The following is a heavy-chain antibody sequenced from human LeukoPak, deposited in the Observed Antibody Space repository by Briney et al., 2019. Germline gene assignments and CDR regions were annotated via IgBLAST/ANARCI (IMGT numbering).Heavy chain of an antibody. CDR2: IWYDGSNK. Sequence: SGGSLRLSCAASGFTFSSYGMHWVRQAPGKGLEWVAVIWYDGSNKYYADSVKGRFTISRDNSTNTLYLQMNSLRAEDTAVYYCASGLWFGELRYYYYGMDVWGKGTTVTVSS. J-gene: IGHJ6*04. CDR3: ASGLWFGELRYYYYGMDV. CDR1: GFTFSSYG. V-gene: IGHV3-33*01. D-gene: IGHD3-10*01.